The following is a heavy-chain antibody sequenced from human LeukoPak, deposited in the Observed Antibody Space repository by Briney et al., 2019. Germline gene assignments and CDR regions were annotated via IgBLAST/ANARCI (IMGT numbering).Heavy chain of an antibody. J-gene: IGHJ4*02. CDR3: ARVLREQDFDY. CDR2: ISAYNGNT. D-gene: IGHD1-26*01. V-gene: IGHV1-18*01. CDR1: GYTFTSYG. Sequence: GASVKVSCKASGYTFTSYGISWVRQAPGQGLEWMGWISAYNGNTNYAQKLQGRVTMTTNTSTSTAYKELRSLRSDDTAVYYCARVLREQDFDYWGQGTLVTVSS.